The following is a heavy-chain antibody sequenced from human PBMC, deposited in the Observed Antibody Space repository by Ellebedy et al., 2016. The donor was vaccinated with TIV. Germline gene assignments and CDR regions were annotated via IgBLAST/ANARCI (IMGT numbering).Heavy chain of an antibody. Sequence: SETLSLXCSVSGDSITSYFWTWIRQTPGKGLEWIGDIYYSGTTKYNPSLKSRVTISVDTSKNQFSLKLNSVTTADTAVYYCARDRSGGYNWFDPWGQGTLVTVSS. CDR3: ARDRSGGYNWFDP. CDR1: GDSITSYF. CDR2: IYYSGTT. J-gene: IGHJ5*02. D-gene: IGHD2-15*01. V-gene: IGHV4-59*01.